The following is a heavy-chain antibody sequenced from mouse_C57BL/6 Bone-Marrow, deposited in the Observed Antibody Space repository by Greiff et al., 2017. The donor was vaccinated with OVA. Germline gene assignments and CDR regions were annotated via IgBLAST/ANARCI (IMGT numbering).Heavy chain of an antibody. CDR2: ISGGGGNT. Sequence: EVMLVESGGGLVKPGGSLKLSCAASGFTFSSYTMSWVRQTPEKRLEWVATISGGGGNTYYPDSVKGRFTISRVNAKNTLYLQMSSLRSEDTALYYCASLYYYGSSYVSYWGQGTLVTVSA. CDR3: ASLYYYGSSYVSY. V-gene: IGHV5-9*01. J-gene: IGHJ3*01. D-gene: IGHD1-1*01. CDR1: GFTFSSYT.